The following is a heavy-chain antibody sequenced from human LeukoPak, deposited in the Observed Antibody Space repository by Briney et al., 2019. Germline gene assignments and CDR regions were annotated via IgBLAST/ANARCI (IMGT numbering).Heavy chain of an antibody. V-gene: IGHV1-24*01. D-gene: IGHD3-22*01. CDR3: ATPDYYDSSGYTYYFDY. J-gene: IGHJ4*02. CDR2: FDPEDGET. Sequence: ASVKVSCKVSGYTLTELSMHWVRQAPGKGLEWMGGFDPEDGETIYAQKFQGRVTMTEDTSTDTAYMELSSLRSEDTAVYYCATPDYYDSSGYTYYFDYWGQGTLVTVSS. CDR1: GYTLTELS.